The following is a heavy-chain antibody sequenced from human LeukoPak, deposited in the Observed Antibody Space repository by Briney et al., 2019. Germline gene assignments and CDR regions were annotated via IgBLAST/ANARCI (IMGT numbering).Heavy chain of an antibody. CDR3: ARSYGDYYYYYDMLV. CDR2: ISGSGGNT. CDR1: GFTFSSYA. J-gene: IGHJ6*03. Sequence: PGGTLRLSCAASGFTFSSYAMSWVRQAPGKGLEWVSAISGSGGNTYYADSVKGRFTISRDNSKNTLYLQMNSLRAEDTAVYYCARSYGDYYYYYDMLVWGKRTTVTVSS. V-gene: IGHV3-23*01. D-gene: IGHD4-17*01.